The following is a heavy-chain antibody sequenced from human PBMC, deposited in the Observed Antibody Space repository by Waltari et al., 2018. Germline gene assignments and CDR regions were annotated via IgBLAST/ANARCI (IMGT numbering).Heavy chain of an antibody. D-gene: IGHD3-22*01. CDR1: GGTFRRSA. CDR3: ARGVVVITSYGMDV. V-gene: IGHV1-69*01. Sequence: QGQLVPSGAGVKKPGSSVKVSCTASGGTFRRSATSLVRRAPGQGREWMGGIIPIFGTANYAQKFQGRVTITADESTSTAYMELSSLRSEDTAVYYCARGVVVITSYGMDVWGQGTTVTVSS. CDR2: IIPIFGTA. J-gene: IGHJ6*02.